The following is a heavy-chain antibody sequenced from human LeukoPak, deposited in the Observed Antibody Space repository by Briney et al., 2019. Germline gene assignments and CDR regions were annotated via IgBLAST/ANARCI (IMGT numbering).Heavy chain of an antibody. J-gene: IGHJ4*02. D-gene: IGHD4-17*01. CDR3: ARDNGEGRSDY. CDR2: IYYSGST. V-gene: IGHV4-59*01. Sequence: PSETLSLTCTVSGGSISSYYWSWIRQPPGKGLEWIGYIYYSGSTDYNPSLKSRVTISVDTSKNQISLKLSSVTAADTAVYYCARDNGEGRSDYWGQGTLVTVSS. CDR1: GGSISSYY.